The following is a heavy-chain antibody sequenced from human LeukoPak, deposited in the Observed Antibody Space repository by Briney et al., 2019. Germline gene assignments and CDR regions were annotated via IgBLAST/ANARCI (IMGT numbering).Heavy chain of an antibody. CDR2: IYYSGST. Sequence: SETLSLTCAVYGGSFSGYYWSWIRQPPGKGLEWIGYIYYSGSTNYNPSLKSRVTISVDTSKNQFSLKLSSVTAADTAVYYCAREAAMALFDYWGQGTLVTVSS. CDR1: GGSFSGYY. CDR3: AREAAMALFDY. V-gene: IGHV4-59*01. D-gene: IGHD5-18*01. J-gene: IGHJ4*02.